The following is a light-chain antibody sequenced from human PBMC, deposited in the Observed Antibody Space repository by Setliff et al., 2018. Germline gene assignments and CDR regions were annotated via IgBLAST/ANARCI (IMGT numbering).Light chain of an antibody. CDR2: DAS. V-gene: IGKV3D-20*01. Sequence: EIVLTQSPGTLSLSPGDRATLSCRASQSVSRYNLAWYQQMPGLAPRLLIYDASVRAPGIPDRFRGSGSKTDFTLTISRLEPEDSAVYYCQHYGYSPFVGGGTKVDIK. CDR1: QSVSRYN. J-gene: IGKJ4*01. CDR3: QHYGYSPF.